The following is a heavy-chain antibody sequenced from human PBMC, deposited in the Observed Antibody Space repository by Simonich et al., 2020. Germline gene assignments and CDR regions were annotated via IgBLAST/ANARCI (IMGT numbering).Heavy chain of an antibody. CDR3: ARGKGWKNAFDI. Sequence: QVQLQQWGAGLLKPSETLSLTCAVYGGSFSGYYWSWIRQPPGKGLEWIGEINHSGNTNDNPSLKSRVTISVDTSKNQLSLKLSSVTAADTAVYYCARGKGWKNAFDIWGQGTMVTVSS. CDR2: INHSGNT. V-gene: IGHV4-34*01. CDR1: GGSFSGYY. J-gene: IGHJ3*02. D-gene: IGHD1-1*01.